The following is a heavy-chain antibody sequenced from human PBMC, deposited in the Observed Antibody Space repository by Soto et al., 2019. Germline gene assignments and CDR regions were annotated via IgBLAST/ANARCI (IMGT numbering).Heavy chain of an antibody. J-gene: IGHJ6*03. V-gene: IGHV3-64*01. CDR3: ARDRLRYNEDDIPYYLSVTDV. CDR2: ITSNGGNT. Sequence: KGLEDVSAITSNGGNTDYASSVKGRFTISRDNSKNTLYLQMGSLRAEDTAVYYCARDRLRYNEDDIPYYLSVTDVWRNGSTVIVSS. D-gene: IGHD1-1*01.